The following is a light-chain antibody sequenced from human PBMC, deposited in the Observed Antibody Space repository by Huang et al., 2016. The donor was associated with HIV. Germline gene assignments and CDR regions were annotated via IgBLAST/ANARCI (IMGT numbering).Light chain of an antibody. V-gene: IGKV3-11*01. CDR1: QSVSSY. CDR2: DTC. J-gene: IGKJ1*01. CDR3: QQRDNWHWP. Sequence: EIVLTQSPATLSLSPGERATLSCRASQSVSSYLAWYQQKPGQAPRLVIEDTCNRAAGIPARFSGSGSVTDFTLTISSLEPEDFAVYYCQQRDNWHWPFGQGTKVEIK.